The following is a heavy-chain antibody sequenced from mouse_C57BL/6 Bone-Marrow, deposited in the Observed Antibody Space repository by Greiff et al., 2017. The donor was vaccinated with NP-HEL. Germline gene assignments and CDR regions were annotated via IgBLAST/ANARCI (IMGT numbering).Heavy chain of an antibody. CDR2: IDPNSGGT. CDR3: ARGPTVPAWFAY. D-gene: IGHD1-1*01. Sequence: QVQLQQPGAELVKPGASVKLSCKASGYTFTSYWMHWVKQRPGRGLEWIGRIDPNSGGTKYNEKFKGKATLTAEKSSSTAYMQLSSLTSEDSAVYFCARGPTVPAWFAYWGQGTLVTVSA. V-gene: IGHV1-62-3*01. J-gene: IGHJ3*01. CDR1: GYTFTSYW.